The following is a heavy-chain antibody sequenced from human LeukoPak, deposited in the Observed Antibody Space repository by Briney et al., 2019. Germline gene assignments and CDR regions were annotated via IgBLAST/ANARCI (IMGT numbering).Heavy chain of an antibody. V-gene: IGHV1-8*01. CDR2: MNPNSGNT. J-gene: IGHJ6*03. D-gene: IGHD2-2*01. CDR3: ARARYCSSTSCLAYYMDV. CDR1: GYTFTSCD. Sequence: ASVKVSCKASGYTFTSCDINWVRQATGQGLEWMGWMNPNSGNTGYAQKFQGRVTMTRNTSISTAYMELSSLRSEDTAVYYCARARYCSSTSCLAYYMDVWGKGTTVTVSS.